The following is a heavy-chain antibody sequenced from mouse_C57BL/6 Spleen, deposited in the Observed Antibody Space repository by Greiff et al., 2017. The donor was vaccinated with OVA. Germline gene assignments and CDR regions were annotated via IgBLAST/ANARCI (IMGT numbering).Heavy chain of an antibody. V-gene: IGHV1-42*01. CDR1: GYSFTGYY. Sequence: EVMLVESGPELVKPGASVKISCKASGYSFTGYYMNWVKQSPEKSLEWIGEINPSTGGTTYNQKFKAKATLTVDKSSSTAYMQLKSLTSEDSAVYYCARRDYGSSYFDVWGTGTTVTVSS. D-gene: IGHD1-1*01. CDR3: ARRDYGSSYFDV. CDR2: INPSTGGT. J-gene: IGHJ1*03.